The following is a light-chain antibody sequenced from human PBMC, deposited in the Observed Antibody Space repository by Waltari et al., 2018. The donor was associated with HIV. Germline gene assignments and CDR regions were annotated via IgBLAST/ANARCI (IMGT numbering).Light chain of an antibody. J-gene: IGLJ2*01. V-gene: IGLV2-14*03. CDR1: GAEIGAYNY. CDR2: DVT. Sequence: QSALTQPASVSGSPGQSITISCAGTGAEIGAYNYVAWYQKLPASVPKLIIYDVTSRPSGISERFSASKSGNAASLTISGLQAEDEGDYYCSSYTTFNTVIFGGGTKLTVL. CDR3: SSYTTFNTVI.